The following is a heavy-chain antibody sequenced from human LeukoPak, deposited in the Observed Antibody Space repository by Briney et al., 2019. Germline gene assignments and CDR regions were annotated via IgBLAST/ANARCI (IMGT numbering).Heavy chain of an antibody. CDR2: ISHDGSNE. J-gene: IGHJ1*01. Sequence: GGSLRLSCVASGFTFSSHGMHWVRQTAGKGLEGVAVISHDGSNEYYADSVKGRFTISRDNSKNTLYLQMNSLRAEDTAVYYCAKDPVSSGWSTTLQHWGQGTLVTVSS. V-gene: IGHV3-30*18. D-gene: IGHD6-19*01. CDR3: AKDPVSSGWSTTLQH. CDR1: GFTFSSHG.